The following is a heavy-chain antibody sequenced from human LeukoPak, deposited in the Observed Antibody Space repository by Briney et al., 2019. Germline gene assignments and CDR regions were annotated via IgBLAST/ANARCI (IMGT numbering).Heavy chain of an antibody. CDR3: ATEGYSSGWYFDY. D-gene: IGHD6-19*01. V-gene: IGHV1-3*01. CDR2: INAGNGNT. CDR1: GYTFTSYA. Sequence: ASVKVSCKASGYTFTSYAMHWVRQAPGQRLEWMGWINAGNGNTKYSQEFQGRVTITRDTSASTAFMELSSLRSEDTAVYYCATEGYSSGWYFDYWGQGTLVTVSS. J-gene: IGHJ4*02.